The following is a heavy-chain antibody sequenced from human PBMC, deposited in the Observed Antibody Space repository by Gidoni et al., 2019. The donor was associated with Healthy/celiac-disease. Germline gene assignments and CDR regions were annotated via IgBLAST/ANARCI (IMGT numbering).Heavy chain of an antibody. V-gene: IGHV1-69*02. CDR2: IIPILGIA. D-gene: IGHD4-17*01. J-gene: IGHJ3*02. CDR1: GGTFSSYT. Sequence: QVQLVQSGAAVQKPGSSVKVSCKASGGTFSSYTISWVRQAPGRGLEWMGRIIPILGIANSAQKFQGRVTITADKSSITAYMELSSLRSEDTAVYYCARATTVVTPGAFDIWGQGTMVTVSS. CDR3: ARATTVVTPGAFDI.